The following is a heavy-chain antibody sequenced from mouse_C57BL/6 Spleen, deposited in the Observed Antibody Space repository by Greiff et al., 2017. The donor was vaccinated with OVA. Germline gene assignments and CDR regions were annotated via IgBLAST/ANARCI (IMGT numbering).Heavy chain of an antibody. CDR1: GFTFSSYA. Sequence: EVKLVESGGGLVKPGGSLKLSCAASGFTFSSYAMSWVRQTPEKRLEWVATISDGGSYTYYPDNVKGRFTISRDNAKNNLYLQMSHLKSEDTAMYYCARDQDGSSDYWGQGTTLTVSS. D-gene: IGHD1-1*01. J-gene: IGHJ2*01. CDR2: ISDGGSYT. CDR3: ARDQDGSSDY. V-gene: IGHV5-4*01.